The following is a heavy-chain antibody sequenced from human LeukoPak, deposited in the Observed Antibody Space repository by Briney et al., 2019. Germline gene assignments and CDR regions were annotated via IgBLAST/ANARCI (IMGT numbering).Heavy chain of an antibody. CDR1: GGSFSGYY. V-gene: IGHV4-34*01. Sequence: SETLSLTCAVYGGSFSGYYWSWIRQPPGKGLEWIGEINHSGSTNYNPSLKSRVTISVDTSKNQFSLKLSSVTAADTAVYYCARVRYSSSWSQYDYWGQGTLVTISS. J-gene: IGHJ4*02. CDR3: ARVRYSSSWSQYDY. D-gene: IGHD6-13*01. CDR2: INHSGST.